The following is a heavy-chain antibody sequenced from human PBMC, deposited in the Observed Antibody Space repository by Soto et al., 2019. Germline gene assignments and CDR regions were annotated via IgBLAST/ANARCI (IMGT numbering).Heavy chain of an antibody. CDR2: ISPFNGNI. CDR3: AKEEDSQALDF. CDR1: GYTFRNYG. Sequence: ASVKVSCKASGYTFRNYGISWMRQAPGQGLEWMGWISPFNGNIKYGQKFQGRVTMTTDTSTSIAYMELTSLRSDDTAVYYCAKEEDSQALDFWGQGTLVTVSS. J-gene: IGHJ4*02. V-gene: IGHV1-18*01.